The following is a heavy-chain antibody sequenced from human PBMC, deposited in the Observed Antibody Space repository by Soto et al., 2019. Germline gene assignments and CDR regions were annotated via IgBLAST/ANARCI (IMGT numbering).Heavy chain of an antibody. CDR3: ATPRWEGAFDI. CDR2: IIPILGIA. J-gene: IGHJ3*02. CDR1: GGTFSTYS. Sequence: ASVKVSCKDSGGTFSTYSMFWVRQAPGQGLEWMGRIIPILGIANYAQKFQDRVTITADKSTSTAYMELSSLRSEDTALYFCATPRWEGAFDIWGQGTMVTVSS. V-gene: IGHV1-69*02. D-gene: IGHD1-26*01.